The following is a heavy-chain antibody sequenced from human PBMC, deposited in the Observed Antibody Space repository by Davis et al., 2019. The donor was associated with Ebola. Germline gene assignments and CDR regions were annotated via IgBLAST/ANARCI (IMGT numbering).Heavy chain of an antibody. CDR2: TNPDSGGS. CDR1: GYAFTGYY. CDR3: ARELDY. V-gene: IGHV1-2*04. Sequence: ASVKVSCKASGYAFTGYYMHWVRQAPGQGLEWMGRTNPDSGGSDLAQKFQGWVTMTRDTSISTAYMELSRLTSEDTAVYYCARELDYWGQGTLVTVSS. J-gene: IGHJ4*02.